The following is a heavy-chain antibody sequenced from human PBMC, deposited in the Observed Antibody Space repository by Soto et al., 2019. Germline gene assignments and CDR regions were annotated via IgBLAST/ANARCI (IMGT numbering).Heavy chain of an antibody. Sequence: GGSLRLSCAASGFTFSSFWMHWVRQAPGKGLVWVSRINSDGSDTTYADSVMCRFTISRDNAKNTLYLQMNSLRAEDTAVYYCVRDMQLWRLDSWGQGT. V-gene: IGHV3-74*01. J-gene: IGHJ4*02. CDR3: VRDMQLWRLDS. CDR2: INSDGSDT. D-gene: IGHD2-21*01. CDR1: GFTFSSFW.